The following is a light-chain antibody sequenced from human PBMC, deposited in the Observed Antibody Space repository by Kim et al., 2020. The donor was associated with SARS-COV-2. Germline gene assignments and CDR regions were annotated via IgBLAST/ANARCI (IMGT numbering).Light chain of an antibody. CDR2: GAS. V-gene: IGKV3-15*01. CDR3: QQYNNWPPYT. J-gene: IGKJ2*01. Sequence: VSPGERHPLPCRASQSLSSNLAWYQQKPGQAPRLLIYGASTRATGIPARFSGSGSGTEFSLTINSLQSEDFAVYFCQQYNNWPPYTFGQGTKVEI. CDR1: QSLSSN.